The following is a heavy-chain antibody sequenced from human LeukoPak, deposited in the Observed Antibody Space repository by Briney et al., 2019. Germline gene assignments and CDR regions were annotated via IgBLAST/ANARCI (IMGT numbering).Heavy chain of an antibody. Sequence: SETLSLTCTVSGGSISSYYWSWIRQPPGKGLEWIGYIYYSGSTNYNPSLKSRVTISVDTSKNQFSLKLSSVTAADTAVYYCAREEYSSSCDAFDIWGQGTMVTVSS. J-gene: IGHJ3*02. CDR2: IYYSGST. CDR3: AREEYSSSCDAFDI. CDR1: GGSISSYY. V-gene: IGHV4-59*12. D-gene: IGHD6-13*01.